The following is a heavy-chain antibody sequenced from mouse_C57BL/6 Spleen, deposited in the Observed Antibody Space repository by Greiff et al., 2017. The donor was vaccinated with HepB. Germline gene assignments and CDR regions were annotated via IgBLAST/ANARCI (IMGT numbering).Heavy chain of an antibody. Sequence: EVKLVESGGGLVQPGGSLSLSCAASGFTFTDYYMSWVRQPPGKALEWLGFIRNKANGYTTEYSASVKGRFTISRDNSQSILYLQMNALRAEDSATYYCARWGYGSSHYAMDYWGQGTSVTVSS. CDR1: GFTFTDYY. D-gene: IGHD1-1*01. CDR2: IRNKANGYTT. V-gene: IGHV7-3*01. J-gene: IGHJ4*01. CDR3: ARWGYGSSHYAMDY.